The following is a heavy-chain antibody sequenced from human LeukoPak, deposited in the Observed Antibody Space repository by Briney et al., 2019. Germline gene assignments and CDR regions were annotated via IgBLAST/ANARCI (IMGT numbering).Heavy chain of an antibody. D-gene: IGHD5-24*01. Sequence: GGSLRLSCAASGLTLSSNYMSWVRQAAGKGLERVSVIYPGGDIYYADSVKGRFTISRDNSKNALSLQMNSLRAEDTAVYYCARGDGYNYFDYWGQGTLVTVSS. CDR2: IYPGGDI. V-gene: IGHV3-53*01. CDR3: ARGDGYNYFDY. J-gene: IGHJ4*02. CDR1: GLTLSSNY.